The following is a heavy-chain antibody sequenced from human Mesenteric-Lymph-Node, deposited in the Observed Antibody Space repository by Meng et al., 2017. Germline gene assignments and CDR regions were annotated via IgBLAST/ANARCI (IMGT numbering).Heavy chain of an antibody. CDR1: GGTFSTLT. D-gene: IGHD1-14*01. CDR3: ARGRRNEPLFDY. CDR2: LIAVFDKT. J-gene: IGHJ4*02. V-gene: IGHV1-69*13. Sequence: QVQLVQSGAEVKKPGSSVTAACKTSGGTFSTLTFSWVRQAPGQGLEWMGGLIAVFDKTKAAPRFQDRVTFTADESTSTAYMELSSLTFDDTAVYFCARGRRNEPLFDYWGQGTLVTVSS.